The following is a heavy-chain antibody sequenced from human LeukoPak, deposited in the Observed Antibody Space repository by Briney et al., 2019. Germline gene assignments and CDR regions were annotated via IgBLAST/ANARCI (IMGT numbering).Heavy chain of an antibody. V-gene: IGHV3-33*01. D-gene: IGHD2-2*01. CDR1: GFTFSSYG. Sequence: GGSLRLSCAASGFTFSSYGMHWVRQAPGKGLEWVAVIWYDGSNKYYADSVKGRFTISRDNSKNTLYLQMNSLRAEDTAVYYCARQARYCSSTSCYFWFDPWGQGTLVTVSS. J-gene: IGHJ5*02. CDR3: ARQARYCSSTSCYFWFDP. CDR2: IWYDGSNK.